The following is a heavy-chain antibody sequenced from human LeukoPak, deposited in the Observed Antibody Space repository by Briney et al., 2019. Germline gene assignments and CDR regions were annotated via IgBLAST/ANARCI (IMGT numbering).Heavy chain of an antibody. D-gene: IGHD2-21*02. CDR3: AKDIPGGGDDY. CDR1: GFTFGDYA. CDR2: IREDGGKQ. Sequence: PGRSLRLSCTASGFTFGDYAMSWVRQAPGKGLEWVANIREDGGKQNYVDSVKGRFTISRDNAKSSVYLQLNSRRADDTAIYYCAKDIPGGGDDYWGQGTLVTVSS. J-gene: IGHJ4*02. V-gene: IGHV3-7*01.